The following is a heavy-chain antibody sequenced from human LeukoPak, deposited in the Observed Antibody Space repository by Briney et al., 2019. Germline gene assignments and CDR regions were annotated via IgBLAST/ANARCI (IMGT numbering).Heavy chain of an antibody. D-gene: IGHD3-3*01. J-gene: IGHJ4*02. CDR2: INPNSGGT. V-gene: IGHV1-2*02. CDR3: ASLGLTYYDFWSGYYTADEFDY. Sequence: ASVKVSCKASGYTFTGYYMHWVRQAPGQGLEWMGWINPNSGGTNYAQKFQGRVTMTRDTSISTAYMELSRLRSDDTAVYYCASLGLTYYDFWSGYYTADEFDYWGQGTLVTVSS. CDR1: GYTFTGYY.